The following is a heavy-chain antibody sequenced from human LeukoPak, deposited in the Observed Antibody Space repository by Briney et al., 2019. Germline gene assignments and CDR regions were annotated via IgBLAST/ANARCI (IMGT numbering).Heavy chain of an antibody. CDR1: GGSISSYY. V-gene: IGHV4-34*01. CDR2: INHSGST. CDR3: ARVRMHGWFDP. J-gene: IGHJ5*02. Sequence: SESLSLTCTVSGGSISSYYWSWIRQPPGKGLEWIGEINHSGSTNYNPSLKSRVTISVDTSKNQFSLKLSSVTAADTAVYYCARVRMHGWFDPWGQGTLVTVSS.